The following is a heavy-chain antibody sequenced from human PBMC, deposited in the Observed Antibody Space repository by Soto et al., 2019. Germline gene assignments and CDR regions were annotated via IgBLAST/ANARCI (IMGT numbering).Heavy chain of an antibody. V-gene: IGHV3-23*01. D-gene: IGHD6-19*01. Sequence: GGSLRLSCEASGFNFGAYAMSWVRQAPGKGLEWVSGISGSSSGTYYTDSVKGRFTISRDNSKNTVYLQMNSLRGEDTAVYYCAKDRSENFWVYYYAMDVWGQGAAVTVS. CDR3: AKDRSENFWVYYYAMDV. J-gene: IGHJ6*02. CDR2: ISGSSSGT. CDR1: GFNFGAYA.